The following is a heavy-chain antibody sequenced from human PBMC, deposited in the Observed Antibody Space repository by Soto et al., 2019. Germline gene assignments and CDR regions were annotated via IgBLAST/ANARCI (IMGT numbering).Heavy chain of an antibody. J-gene: IGHJ4*02. CDR1: GFTFSSYT. CDR3: AKGWGDY. D-gene: IGHD7-27*01. V-gene: IGHV3-23*01. Sequence: EVPLLESGGGLVQPGGSLRLSCAASGFTFSSYTMSWVRQGPGKGLEWVSGISSSGGSTVYADSVKGRFTMSRDNFKNTLYLQMNSLRAEDTAVYYCAKGWGDYWGQGTPVTVSS. CDR2: ISSSGGST.